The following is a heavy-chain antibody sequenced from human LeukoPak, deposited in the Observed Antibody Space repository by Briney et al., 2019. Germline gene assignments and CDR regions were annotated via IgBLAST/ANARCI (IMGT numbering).Heavy chain of an antibody. V-gene: IGHV1-8*01. D-gene: IGHD4-11*01. CDR2: MNPNSGNT. CDR3: ARGRSNYGYYYYYMDV. J-gene: IGHJ6*03. CDR1: GYTFTSYD. Sequence: ASVKVSCKASGYTFTSYDINWVRQATGQGPEWMGWMNPNSGNTGYAQKFQGRVTMTRNTSISTAYMELSSLRSEDTAVYYCARGRSNYGYYYYYMDVWGKGTTVTVSS.